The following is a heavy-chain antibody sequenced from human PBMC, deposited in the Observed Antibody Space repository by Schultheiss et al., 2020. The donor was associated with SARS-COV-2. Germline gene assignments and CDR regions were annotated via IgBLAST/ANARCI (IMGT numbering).Heavy chain of an antibody. D-gene: IGHD7-27*01. Sequence: GGSLRLSCAASGFTFSSYSMNWVRQAPGKGLEWVAVISYDGSNKYYADSVKGRFTISRDNSKNTLYLHMNGLRDEDTAVYYCVRESITGDRDFDCWGQGTLVTVSS. CDR2: ISYDGSNK. J-gene: IGHJ4*02. CDR3: VRESITGDRDFDC. V-gene: IGHV3-30*03. CDR1: GFTFSSYS.